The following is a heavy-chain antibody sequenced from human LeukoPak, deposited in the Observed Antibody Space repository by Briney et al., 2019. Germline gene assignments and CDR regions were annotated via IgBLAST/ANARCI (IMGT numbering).Heavy chain of an antibody. CDR1: GFTFSSYW. CDR3: AKDMITMNGEFDAFDI. CDR2: IKQDGSEK. J-gene: IGHJ3*02. V-gene: IGHV3-7*01. Sequence: GGSLRLSCAASGFTFSSYWMSWVRQAPGKGLEWVANIKQDGSEKYYVDSVKGRFTISRDNAKNSLYLQMNSLRAEDTAVYYCAKDMITMNGEFDAFDIWGQGTMVIVSS. D-gene: IGHD3-10*02.